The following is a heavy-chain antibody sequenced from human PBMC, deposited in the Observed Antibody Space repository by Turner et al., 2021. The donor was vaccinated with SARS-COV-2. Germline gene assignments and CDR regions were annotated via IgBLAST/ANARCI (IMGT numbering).Heavy chain of an antibody. D-gene: IGHD1-1*01. Sequence: QVQLVQSGAEMKKPGASVRVSCKASGFTFTGYYMHWVRQAPGQGLEWMGWINPKSGGTESAQKFQGRVTILLDTSISTAYMELSRLRSDDTAVYYCARGLWWNDHIDYWGQGTLVTVSS. CDR3: ARGLWWNDHIDY. CDR2: INPKSGGT. CDR1: GFTFTGYY. J-gene: IGHJ4*02. V-gene: IGHV1-2*02.